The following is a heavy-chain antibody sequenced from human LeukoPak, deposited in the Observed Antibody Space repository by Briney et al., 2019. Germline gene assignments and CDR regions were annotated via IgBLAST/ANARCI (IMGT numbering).Heavy chain of an antibody. CDR3: ASFSRAFDI. CDR2: IKEDGSEK. V-gene: IGHV3-7*03. Sequence: PGGSLRLSCAASGFPFNTYWMTWVRQAPGRGLEWVANIKEDGSEKFYVDSVKGRFTISRDNAKNSLFLQMTSLRAEDTAVYYCASFSRAFDIWGQGTMVTVSS. J-gene: IGHJ3*02. CDR1: GFPFNTYW. D-gene: IGHD2/OR15-2a*01.